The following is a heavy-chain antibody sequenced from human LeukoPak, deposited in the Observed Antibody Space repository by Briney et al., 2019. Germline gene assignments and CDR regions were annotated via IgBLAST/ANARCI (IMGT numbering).Heavy chain of an antibody. CDR3: AKDQTHPELRENWFDP. CDR2: ISGSGGST. J-gene: IGHJ5*02. CDR1: GFTFSSYA. D-gene: IGHD1-7*01. Sequence: GGSLRLSCAASGFTFSSYAMSWVRQAPGKGLEWVSAISGSGGSTYYADSVKGRFTISRDNSKNTLYLQMNSLRAEGTAVYYCAKDQTHPELRENWFDPWGQGTLVTVSS. V-gene: IGHV3-23*01.